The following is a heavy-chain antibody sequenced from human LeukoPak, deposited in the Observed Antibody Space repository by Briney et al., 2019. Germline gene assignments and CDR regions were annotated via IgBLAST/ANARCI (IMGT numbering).Heavy chain of an antibody. V-gene: IGHV3-23*01. Sequence: GGSLRLSCAASGFTFSNYWLHWVRQAPGKGLVWVSAVSISGGSTFYADPVKGRFTISRDNSKSTLYLQMNSLRAEDTAVYFCAKRGGAVGATTGFDYWGQGALVTVSP. CDR2: VSISGGST. D-gene: IGHD1-26*01. CDR1: GFTFSNYW. CDR3: AKRGGAVGATTGFDY. J-gene: IGHJ4*02.